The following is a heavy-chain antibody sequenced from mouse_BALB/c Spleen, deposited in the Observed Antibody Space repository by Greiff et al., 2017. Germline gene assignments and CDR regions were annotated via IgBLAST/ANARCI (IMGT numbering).Heavy chain of an antibody. CDR1: GFNIKDYY. V-gene: IGHV14-4*02. CDR2: IDPENGDT. J-gene: IGHJ3*01. CDR3: NAPGGFAY. Sequence: EVQLQQSGAELVRSGASVKLSCTASGFNIKDYYMHWVKQRPEQGLEWIGWIDPENGDTEYAPKFQGKATMTADTSSNIAYLQLSSLTSEDTAVYYCNAPGGFAYWGQGTLVTVSA.